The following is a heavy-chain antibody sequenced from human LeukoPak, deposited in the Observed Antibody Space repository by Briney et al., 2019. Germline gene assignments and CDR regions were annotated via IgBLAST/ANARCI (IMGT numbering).Heavy chain of an antibody. V-gene: IGHV3-23*01. D-gene: IGHD6-6*01. Sequence: GGSLRLSCAASGFSFSIHDMTWVRQAPGKGLEWVSTISNSDNSTYYADSVKGRFTISRDNSKNTLYLQMNSLRAEDTAVYYCANLLDSIAARPEDYWGQGTLVTVSS. J-gene: IGHJ4*02. CDR1: GFSFSIHD. CDR3: ANLLDSIAARPEDY. CDR2: ISNSDNST.